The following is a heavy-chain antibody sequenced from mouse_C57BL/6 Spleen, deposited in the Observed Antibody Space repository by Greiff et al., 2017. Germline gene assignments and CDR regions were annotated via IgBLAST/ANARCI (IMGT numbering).Heavy chain of an antibody. CDR3: ARKNSSGYPFAY. D-gene: IGHD3-2*02. J-gene: IGHJ3*01. V-gene: IGHV1-54*01. CDR2: INPGSGGT. CDR1: GYAFTNYL. Sequence: QVQLKESGAELVRPGTSVKVSCKASGYAFTNYLIEWVKQRPGQGLEWIGVINPGSGGTNYNEKFKGKATLTADKSSSTAYMQLSSLTSEDSAVYFCARKNSSGYPFAYWGQGTLVTVSA.